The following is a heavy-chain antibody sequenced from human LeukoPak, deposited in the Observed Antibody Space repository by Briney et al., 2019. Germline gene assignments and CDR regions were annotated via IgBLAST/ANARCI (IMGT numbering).Heavy chain of an antibody. V-gene: IGHV3-23*01. CDR3: VKRHPSSTVVRGDIFDY. Sequence: GGSLRLSCAASGFTFNNYAMTWVRQAPGKGLEWVSTISGNGGTIYYADSVKGRFTISRDNSKNTLYLQMNSLRAADTAVYYCVKRHPSSTVVRGDIFDYWGQGTLVTVSS. J-gene: IGHJ4*02. D-gene: IGHD3-10*01. CDR2: ISGNGGTI. CDR1: GFTFNNYA.